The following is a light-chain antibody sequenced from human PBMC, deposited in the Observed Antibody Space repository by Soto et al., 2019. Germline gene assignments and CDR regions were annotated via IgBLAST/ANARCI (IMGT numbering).Light chain of an antibody. V-gene: IGKV1-39*01. J-gene: IGKJ3*01. CDR2: AAS. CDR1: QSISSY. Sequence: DIQMTQSPSSLSASVGDRVTITCGASQSISSYLNWYQQKPGKAPKLLIYAASSLQSGVPSRFSGSGSGTDFTLTISSLQPEDFATYYCQQNYNTPFTFGPGTKVDIK. CDR3: QQNYNTPFT.